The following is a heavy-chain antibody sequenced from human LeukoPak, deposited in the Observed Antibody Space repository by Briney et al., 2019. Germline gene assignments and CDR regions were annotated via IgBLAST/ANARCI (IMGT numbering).Heavy chain of an antibody. D-gene: IGHD3-22*01. V-gene: IGHV3-74*01. CDR3: ERDDSSARANY. CDR2: VNDDGTTT. J-gene: IGHJ4*02. CDR1: GFTFRNYC. Sequence: PGGSLGLSCAASGFTFRNYCMHWVRQAPGKGLVWVSIVNDDGTTTVYADSVKGRFTISRDNAKNTLYLQMNSLRAEDTAVYYCERDDSSARANYWGQGALVTASS.